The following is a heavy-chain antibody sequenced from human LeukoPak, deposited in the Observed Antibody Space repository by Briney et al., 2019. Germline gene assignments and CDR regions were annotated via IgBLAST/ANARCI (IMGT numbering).Heavy chain of an antibody. CDR3: ARHSCPWCQNVAFDI. CDR1: GGSISSYY. D-gene: IGHD2-8*02. Sequence: SETLSLTCTVSGGSISSYYWSWIRQPPGKGLEWIGYIYYSGSTNYNPSLKSRVTISVDTSKNQFSLKLSSVTAADTAVYYCARHSCPWCQNVAFDIWGQGTMVTVSS. CDR2: IYYSGST. J-gene: IGHJ3*02. V-gene: IGHV4-59*08.